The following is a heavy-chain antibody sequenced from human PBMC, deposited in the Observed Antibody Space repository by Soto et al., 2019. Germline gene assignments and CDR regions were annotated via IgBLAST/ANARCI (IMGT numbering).Heavy chain of an antibody. D-gene: IGHD1-7*01. J-gene: IGHJ4*02. CDR1: GGSISSYH. CDR3: AREFWDNWNYEAY. V-gene: IGHV4-4*07. CDR2: MYSTGNT. Sequence: QVQQQESGPGLLKPLETLSLTCSVSGGSISSYHWRWIRQPAGKGLEWIGRMYSTGNTNYNPSLKSRVTVSIGTSKSQFFLRLNSVTAAVSAVYYCAREFWDNWNYEAYWGQGTAVTVSS.